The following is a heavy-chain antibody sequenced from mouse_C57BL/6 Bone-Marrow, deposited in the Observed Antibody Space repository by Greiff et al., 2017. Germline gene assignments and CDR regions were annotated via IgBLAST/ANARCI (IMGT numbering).Heavy chain of an antibody. CDR3: ARDPYCSSYYYAMDY. CDR2: ISDGGSYT. V-gene: IGHV5-4*01. CDR1: GFTFSSYA. J-gene: IGHJ4*01. D-gene: IGHD1-1*01. Sequence: EVQGVESGGGLVKPGGSLKLSCAASGFTFSSYAMSWVRQTPEKRLEWVATISDGGSYTYYPDNVKGRFTISRDNAKNNLYLQMSHLKSEDTAMYYCARDPYCSSYYYAMDYWGQGTSVTVSS.